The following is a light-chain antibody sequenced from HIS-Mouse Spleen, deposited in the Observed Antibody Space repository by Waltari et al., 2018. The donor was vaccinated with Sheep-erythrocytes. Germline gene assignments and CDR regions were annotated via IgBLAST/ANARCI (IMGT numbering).Light chain of an antibody. Sequence: SYELTQPPSVSVYPGQTASITCPGDKLGDKYACWYQQKPGQSPVLVIYQDSKRPSGVPDRFSGSKSGNTASLTISGLQAEDEADYYCCSYAGSYNHVFATGTKVTVL. CDR1: KLGDKY. V-gene: IGLV3-1*01. J-gene: IGLJ1*01. CDR2: QDS. CDR3: CSYAGSYNHV.